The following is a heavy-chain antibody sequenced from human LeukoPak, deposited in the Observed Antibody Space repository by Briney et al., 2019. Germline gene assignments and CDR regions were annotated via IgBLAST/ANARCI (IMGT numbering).Heavy chain of an antibody. CDR3: AASPGYCSGGSCYNDAFDI. J-gene: IGHJ3*02. CDR1: GFTFTSSA. CDR2: IVVGSGNT. Sequence: PGTSVKVSCKASGFTFTSSAMQWVRQARGQRLEWIGWIVVGSGNTNYAQKFQERVTITRDMSTSTAYMELSSLRSEDTAAYYCAASPGYCSGGSCYNDAFDIWGQGTMVTVSS. D-gene: IGHD2-15*01. V-gene: IGHV1-58*02.